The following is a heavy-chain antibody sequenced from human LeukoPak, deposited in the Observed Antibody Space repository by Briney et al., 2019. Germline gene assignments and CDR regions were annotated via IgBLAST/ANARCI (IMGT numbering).Heavy chain of an antibody. CDR3: ARDRQYGTSWRRPSFDP. D-gene: IGHD2/OR15-2a*01. CDR1: GYTFTGYY. J-gene: IGHJ5*02. Sequence: ASVKVSCKASGYTFTGYYINWVRQAPGQSLEWMGWINPNSGATKFAQKFQGRVTLTRDTSINTAYMELTSLRSDDTAVYFCARDRQYGTSWRRPSFDPWGQGTLVTVSS. V-gene: IGHV1-2*02. CDR2: INPNSGAT.